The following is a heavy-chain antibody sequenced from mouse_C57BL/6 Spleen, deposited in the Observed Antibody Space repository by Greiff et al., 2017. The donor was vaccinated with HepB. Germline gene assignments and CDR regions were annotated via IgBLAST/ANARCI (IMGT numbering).Heavy chain of an antibody. CDR2: IWSGGST. J-gene: IGHJ3*01. CDR1: GFSLTSYG. Sequence: QVQLKQSGPGLVQPSQSLSITCTVSGFSLTSYGVHWVRQSPGKGLEWLGVIWSGGSTDYNAAFISRLSISKDNSKSQVFFKINSLQADDTAIYYCARNWHDHEGWFAYWGQGTLVTVSA. V-gene: IGHV2-2*01. CDR3: ARNWHDHEGWFAY.